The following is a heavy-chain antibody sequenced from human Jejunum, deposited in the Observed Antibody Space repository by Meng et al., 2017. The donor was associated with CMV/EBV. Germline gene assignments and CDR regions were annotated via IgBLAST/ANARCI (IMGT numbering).Heavy chain of an antibody. CDR1: TYYS. Sequence: TYYSWGLIRQPPGKGLEWIASIYYSGNTYYAPSLKSRATISVDTSKNQFSLKLTSVTAADTAVYYCARRTSTYSYGSGSYSPFDNWGQGTLVTVSS. D-gene: IGHD3-10*01. CDR3: ARRTSTYSYGSGSYSPFDN. J-gene: IGHJ4*02. CDR2: IYYSGNT. V-gene: IGHV4-39*01.